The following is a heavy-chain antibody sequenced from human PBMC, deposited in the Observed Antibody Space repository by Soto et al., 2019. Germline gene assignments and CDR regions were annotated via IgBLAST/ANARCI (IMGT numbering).Heavy chain of an antibody. V-gene: IGHV1-3*01. D-gene: IGHD2-15*01. CDR2: INAGNGNT. J-gene: IGHJ6*02. Sequence: ASVKVSCKASGYTFTSYAMHWVRQAPGQRLEWMGWINAGNGNTKYSQKFQGRVTITRDTSASTAYMELSSLRSEDTAVYYCARSYFSGGSCYQVYYYGMDVWGQGTTVTVSS. CDR3: ARSYFSGGSCYQVYYYGMDV. CDR1: GYTFTSYA.